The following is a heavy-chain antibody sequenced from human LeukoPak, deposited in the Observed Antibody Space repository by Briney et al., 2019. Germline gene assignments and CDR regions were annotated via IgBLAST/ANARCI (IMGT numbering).Heavy chain of an antibody. CDR3: ARDGDVPPYCSSTSCYRRYFDY. J-gene: IGHJ4*02. CDR2: ISAYNGNT. Sequence: ASVKVSCKASGYTFTSYGISWVRQAPGQGLEWMGWISAYNGNTNYAQKLQGRVTMTTDTSTSTAYMELRSLRSDDTAVYCCARDGDVPPYCSSTSCYRRYFDYWGQGTLVTVSS. V-gene: IGHV1-18*01. D-gene: IGHD2-2*01. CDR1: GYTFTSYG.